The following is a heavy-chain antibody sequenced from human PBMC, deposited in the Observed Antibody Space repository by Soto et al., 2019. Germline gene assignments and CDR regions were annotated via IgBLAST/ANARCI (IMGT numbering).Heavy chain of an antibody. Sequence: QVQLVQSGAEVKKPGSSVKVSCRASGGTFSNYAISWFRQAPGQGREWMGGIVPIFGTANYAQKFQGRITITADESTSTAYMELSSLRSDDTAVYYCASPTGKLDYWGQGTLVTVSS. CDR1: GGTFSNYA. J-gene: IGHJ4*02. CDR3: ASPTGKLDY. D-gene: IGHD2-8*02. V-gene: IGHV1-69*01. CDR2: IVPIFGTA.